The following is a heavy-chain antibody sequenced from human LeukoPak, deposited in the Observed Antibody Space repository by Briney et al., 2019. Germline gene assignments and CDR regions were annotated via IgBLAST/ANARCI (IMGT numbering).Heavy chain of an antibody. J-gene: IGHJ4*02. CDR1: GYTFTSYG. CDR2: ISAYNGNT. CDR3: ARETVPQWYQPQLSWDY. D-gene: IGHD2-2*01. Sequence: GASVKVSCKASGYTFTSYGISWVRQAPGQGLEWMGWISAYNGNTNYAQKLQGRVTMTTDTSTSTAYMELRSLRSDDTAVYYCARETVPQWYQPQLSWDYWGQGTLVTVSS. V-gene: IGHV1-18*01.